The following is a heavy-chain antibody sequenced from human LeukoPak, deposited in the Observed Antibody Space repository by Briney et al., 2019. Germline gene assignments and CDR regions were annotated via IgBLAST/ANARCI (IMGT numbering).Heavy chain of an antibody. CDR1: GYSISTGYY. Sequence: SETLSLTCTVSGYSISTGYYWDWIRQPPGKGLEWIGTFYHGGSTYYNPSLKSRVTISVDTSKNQFSLKLSSVTAADTAVYYCASEKEWSQGTMVTVSS. J-gene: IGHJ3*01. CDR3: ASEKE. V-gene: IGHV4-38-2*02. CDR2: FYHGGST.